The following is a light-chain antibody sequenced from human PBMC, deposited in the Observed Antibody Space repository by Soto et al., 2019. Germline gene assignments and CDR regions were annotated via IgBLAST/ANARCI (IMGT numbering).Light chain of an antibody. CDR1: SGHSSYA. Sequence: QLVLTRSPSASASLGASVKLTCTLSSGHSSYAIAWHQQQPEKGPRYLMKLSSDGSHSKGDGIPDRFSGSSSGAERYLTISSLQSEDEAYYYCQTWDTGARVVFGGGTKLTVL. J-gene: IGLJ2*01. CDR2: LSSDGSH. V-gene: IGLV4-69*01. CDR3: QTWDTGARVV.